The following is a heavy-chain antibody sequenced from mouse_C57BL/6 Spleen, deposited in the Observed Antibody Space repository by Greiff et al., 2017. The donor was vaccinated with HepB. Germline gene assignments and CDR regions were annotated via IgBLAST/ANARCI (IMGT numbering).Heavy chain of an antibody. D-gene: IGHD1-1*01. CDR2: IDPEDGET. CDR1: GFNIKDYY. V-gene: IGHV14-2*01. Sequence: EVQLQQSGAELVKPGASVKLSCTASGFNIKDYYMHWVKQRTEQGLEWIGRIDPEDGETKYAPKFLGKATITADTSSNTAYLQLSSLTSEDTAVYYCARDYGSSQFAYWGQGTLVTVSA. CDR3: ARDYGSSQFAY. J-gene: IGHJ3*01.